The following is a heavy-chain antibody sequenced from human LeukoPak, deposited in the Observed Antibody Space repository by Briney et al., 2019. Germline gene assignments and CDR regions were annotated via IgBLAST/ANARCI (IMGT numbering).Heavy chain of an antibody. Sequence: GGSLRLSCAASGFTFSSYGMHWVRQAPGKGLEWVAVIWYDGSNKYYADSVKGRFTISRDNSKNTLYLQMNSLRAEDTAVYYCARVVPPWRYSYGYADYWGQGTLVTVSS. J-gene: IGHJ4*02. CDR1: GFTFSSYG. V-gene: IGHV3-33*01. D-gene: IGHD5-18*01. CDR2: IWYDGSNK. CDR3: ARVVPPWRYSYGYADY.